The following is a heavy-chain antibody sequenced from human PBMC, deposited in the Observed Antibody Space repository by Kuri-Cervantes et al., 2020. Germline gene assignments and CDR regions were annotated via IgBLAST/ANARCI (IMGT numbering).Heavy chain of an antibody. CDR1: GFTFSNAW. D-gene: IGHD3-16*02. CDR3: STGYLRLGELSLGRLTDY. V-gene: IGHV3-15*01. Sequence: GESLKISCAASGFTFSNAWMSWVRQAPGKGLEWVGRIKSKTDGGTTDYAAPVKGRFTISRDDSKNTLYLQMNSLKTEDTAVYYCSTGYLRLGELSLGRLTDYWGQGTLVTVSS. J-gene: IGHJ4*02. CDR2: IKSKTDGGTT.